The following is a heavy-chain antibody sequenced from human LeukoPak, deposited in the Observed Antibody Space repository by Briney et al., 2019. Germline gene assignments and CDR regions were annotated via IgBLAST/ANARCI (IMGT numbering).Heavy chain of an antibody. CDR2: ISYDGSNK. D-gene: IGHD3-22*01. CDR3: ARARSPNLRYYYDSKDAFDI. J-gene: IGHJ3*02. V-gene: IGHV3-30-3*01. CDR1: GFTFSSYA. Sequence: GRSLRLSCAASGFTFSSYAMHWVRQAPGKWLEWVAVISYDGSNKYYADSVKGRFTISRDNSKNTLYLQMNSLRAEDTAVYYCARARSPNLRYYYDSKDAFDIWGQGTMVTVSS.